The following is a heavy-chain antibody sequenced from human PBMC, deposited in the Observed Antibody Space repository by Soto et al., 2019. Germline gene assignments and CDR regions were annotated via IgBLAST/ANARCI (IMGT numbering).Heavy chain of an antibody. CDR1: TVTFSNYA. J-gene: IGHJ5*02. Sequence: GGSLRLSCTASTVTFSNYAMSWVRQAPGKGLEWVSAISGSGDRTFYADSQKGRFTISRDNSKNTLYLQMNSLRVEDTAVYFCARDPGSGSYYGWFDPWGQGTLVTVSS. D-gene: IGHD3-10*01. CDR2: ISGSGDRT. CDR3: ARDPGSGSYYGWFDP. V-gene: IGHV3-23*01.